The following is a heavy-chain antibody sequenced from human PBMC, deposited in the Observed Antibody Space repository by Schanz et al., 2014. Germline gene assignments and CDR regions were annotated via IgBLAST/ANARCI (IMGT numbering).Heavy chain of an antibody. CDR2: INPSGGGT. CDR3: ATIGVNDYWRFGLDL. D-gene: IGHD3-16*01. V-gene: IGHV1-46*01. J-gene: IGHJ6*02. Sequence: QVQLVQSGGEVKKPGASVKVSCKASGYTFTSYGINWVRQAPGQGLEWMGIINPSGGGTSYALRFQDRVTVTRDTSRSTVYMELSSLRSADTAVYYCATIGVNDYWRFGLDLWGQGTTVTVSS. CDR1: GYTFTSYG.